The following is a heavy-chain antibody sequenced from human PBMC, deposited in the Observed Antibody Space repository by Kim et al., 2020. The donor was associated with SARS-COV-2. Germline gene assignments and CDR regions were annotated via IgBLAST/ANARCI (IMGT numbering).Heavy chain of an antibody. CDR3: ARDEEGYGDYHTGLDY. Sequence: GGSLRLSCAASGFTFSSYSMNWVRQAPGKGLEWVSYISSSSSTIYYADSVKGRFTISRDNAKNSLYLQMNSLRDEDTAVYYCARDEEGYGDYHTGLDYWGQGTLVTVSS. CDR2: ISSSSSTI. J-gene: IGHJ4*02. CDR1: GFTFSSYS. D-gene: IGHD4-17*01. V-gene: IGHV3-48*02.